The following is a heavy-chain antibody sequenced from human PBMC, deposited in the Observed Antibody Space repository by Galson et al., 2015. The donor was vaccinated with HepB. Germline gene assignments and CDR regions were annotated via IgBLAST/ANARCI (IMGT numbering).Heavy chain of an antibody. D-gene: IGHD5-18*01. CDR2: IIPIFGTA. CDR1: GGTFSSYA. CDR3: ARGGTAMVTFGAFDI. Sequence: SVKVSCKASGGTFSSYAISWVRKAPGQGLEWMGGIIPIFGTANYAQKFQGRVTITADESTSTAYMELSSLRSEDTAVYYCARGGTAMVTFGAFDIWGQGTMVTVSS. J-gene: IGHJ3*02. V-gene: IGHV1-69*13.